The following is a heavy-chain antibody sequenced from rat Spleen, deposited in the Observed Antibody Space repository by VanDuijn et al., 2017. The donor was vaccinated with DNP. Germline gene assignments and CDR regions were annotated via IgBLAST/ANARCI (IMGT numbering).Heavy chain of an antibody. J-gene: IGHJ2*01. CDR2: ISYDGYST. V-gene: IGHV5-7*01. CDR3: AGRPPPTRGPFDY. CDR1: GFTFRDHN. D-gene: IGHD1-4*01. Sequence: EVQLMASGGGLVQPGRSLKLSCAASGFTFRDHNMAWVRQAPKKGLEWVATISYDGYSTYYRDSVKGRFIISRDNAKSTLYLQMDSLTSEDTATYYCAGRPPPTRGPFDYWGQGVMVTVSS.